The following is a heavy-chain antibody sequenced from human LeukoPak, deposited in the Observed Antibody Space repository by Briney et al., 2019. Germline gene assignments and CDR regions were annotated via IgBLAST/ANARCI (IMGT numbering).Heavy chain of an antibody. CDR2: INPNSGGT. J-gene: IGHJ4*02. D-gene: IGHD3-3*01. CDR3: AREYDSITTILNS. V-gene: IGHV1-2*06. Sequence: GASVKVSCKASGYTFTGYYMHWVRQAPGQGLEWMGRINPNSGGTNYAQKFQGRVTMTRDTSISTAYMELSRLRSDDTAMYYCAREYDSITTILNSWGQGTLVTVSS. CDR1: GYTFTGYY.